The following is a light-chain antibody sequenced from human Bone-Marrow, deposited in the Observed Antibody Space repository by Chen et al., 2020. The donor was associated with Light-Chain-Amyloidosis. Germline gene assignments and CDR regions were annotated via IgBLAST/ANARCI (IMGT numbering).Light chain of an antibody. V-gene: IGLV3-25*03. CDR2: RDT. CDR3: QSADSSGTYEVI. J-gene: IGLJ2*01. CDR1: DLPTEY. Sequence: SYELTQPPSLSVSPGQTARITCSGDDLPTEYAYWYQQKPGQAPVLVIHRDTERPSGISERFSGFSSGTTATLTISGVQAEDEADYHCQSADSSGTYEVIFGGGTKLTVL.